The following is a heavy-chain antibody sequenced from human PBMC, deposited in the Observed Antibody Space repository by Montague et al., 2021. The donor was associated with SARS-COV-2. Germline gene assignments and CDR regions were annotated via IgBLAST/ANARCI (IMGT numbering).Heavy chain of an antibody. V-gene: IGHV4-61*01. D-gene: IGHD1-14*01. CDR3: ARISGITSWYYDY. J-gene: IGHJ4*02. CDR1: GGSVSSGSYY. CDR2: IYYTGST. Sequence: SETLSLTCTVSGGSVSSGSYYWSWIRQPPGKGLQSIGYIYYTGSTNYNPSLQSRVTISVDSSKNQFSVRLSSVTAADTAFYYCARISGITSWYYDYWGQGTLVTVSS.